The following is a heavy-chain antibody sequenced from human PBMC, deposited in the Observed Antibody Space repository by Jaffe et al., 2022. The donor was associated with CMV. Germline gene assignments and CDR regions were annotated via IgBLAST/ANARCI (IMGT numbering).Heavy chain of an antibody. Sequence: QLQLQESGPGLVKTSETLSLTCTVAGGSISISGYYWGWIRLSPGKGLELIGSIHYSGSTYYNPSRKSRVTISVDTSKNQFSLRLSSVTAADTAVYYCVRHGESGSYLGNAFDIWGQGTMVTVSS. V-gene: IGHV4-39*01. J-gene: IGHJ3*02. CDR1: GGSISISGYY. CDR3: VRHGESGSYLGNAFDI. CDR2: IHYSGST. D-gene: IGHD1-26*01.